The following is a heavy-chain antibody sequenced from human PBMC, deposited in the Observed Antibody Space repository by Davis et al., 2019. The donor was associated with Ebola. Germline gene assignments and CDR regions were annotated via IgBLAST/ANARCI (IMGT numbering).Heavy chain of an antibody. V-gene: IGHV3-7*01. CDR2: IKQDGSEK. J-gene: IGHJ4*02. CDR1: GFTFSGFW. CDR3: ARRSPQALD. Sequence: PGGSLRLSCAASGFTFSGFWMSWVRQAPGKGLEWVANIKQDGSEKYYVNSVKGRFIISRDNAKNSLYLQMNSLRAEDTAVYYCARRSPQALDWGQGTLVTVSS. D-gene: IGHD1-1*01.